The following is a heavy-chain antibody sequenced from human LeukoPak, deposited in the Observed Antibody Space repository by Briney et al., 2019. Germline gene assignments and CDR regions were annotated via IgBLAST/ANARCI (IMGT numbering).Heavy chain of an antibody. CDR1: GFTFSSYA. V-gene: IGHV3-48*02. J-gene: IGHJ4*02. CDR2: ISSSSGSI. CDR3: PRDLILTGFNY. D-gene: IGHD3-9*01. Sequence: GGSLRLSCAASGFTFSSYAMSWVRQAPGKGLEGVSYISSSSGSIHYKDSVKGRFTISRDNANNSLYLQMNGLRDEDRAVYYCPRDLILTGFNYWGQGTLVSVCS.